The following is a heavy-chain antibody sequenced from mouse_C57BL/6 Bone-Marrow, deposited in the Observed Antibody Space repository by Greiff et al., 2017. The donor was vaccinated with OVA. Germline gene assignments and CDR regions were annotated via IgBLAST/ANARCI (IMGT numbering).Heavy chain of an antibody. D-gene: IGHD2-1*01. J-gene: IGHJ2*01. Sequence: VQLQQSGAELVKPGASVKISCKASGYAFSSYWMNWVKQRPGKGLEWIGQIYPGDGDTNYNGKFKGKATLTADKSSSTAYMQLSSLTSEDSAVYFCARSRYYGNYGGYFDYWGQGTTLTVSS. V-gene: IGHV1-80*01. CDR3: ARSRYYGNYGGYFDY. CDR1: GYAFSSYW. CDR2: IYPGDGDT.